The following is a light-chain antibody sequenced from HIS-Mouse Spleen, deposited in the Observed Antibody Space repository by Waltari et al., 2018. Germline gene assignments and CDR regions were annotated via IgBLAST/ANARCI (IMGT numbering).Light chain of an antibody. CDR2: EDN. CDR3: QSYDSSNHVV. Sequence: NFMLTHPHSVSESPGRTVTISCTASSGIIASNYVQWYQQLPGSAPTTVIYEDNQRPSGVPDRFSGSIDSSSNSASLTISGLKTEEEADYYCQSYDSSNHVVFGGGTKLTVL. V-gene: IGLV6-57*02. J-gene: IGLJ2*01. CDR1: SGIIASNY.